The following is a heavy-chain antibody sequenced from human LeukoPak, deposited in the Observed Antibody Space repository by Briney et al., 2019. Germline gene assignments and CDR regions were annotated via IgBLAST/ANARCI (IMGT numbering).Heavy chain of an antibody. CDR3: ASLHFNWGNDINDY. CDR1: GGSISGSSYC. CDR2: IYDSDSN. D-gene: IGHD7-27*01. Sequence: SETLSLTCAVSGGSISGSSYCWVCIRPPSGKGRDWVGSIYDSDSNYYNPSLKSRVTISVDTSKNQLSLKLSSVTAADTAVYYCASLHFNWGNDINDYWGQGTLVTVSS. V-gene: IGHV4-39*01. J-gene: IGHJ4*02.